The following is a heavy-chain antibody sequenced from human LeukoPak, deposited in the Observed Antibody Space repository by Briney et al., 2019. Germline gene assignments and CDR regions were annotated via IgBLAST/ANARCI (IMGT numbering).Heavy chain of an antibody. V-gene: IGHV3-7*03. CDR3: ARGGYRFGPNY. Sequence: GGSLRLSCVASGFTFGTYWMNWVRQSPGKGLEWVATIKEDGSEKYYMDSVKGRFTISRDNAKSSLYLQMNCLRGEDTAVYYCARGGYRFGPNYWGQGTLVSVSS. CDR1: GFTFGTYW. J-gene: IGHJ4*02. D-gene: IGHD5-18*01. CDR2: IKEDGSEK.